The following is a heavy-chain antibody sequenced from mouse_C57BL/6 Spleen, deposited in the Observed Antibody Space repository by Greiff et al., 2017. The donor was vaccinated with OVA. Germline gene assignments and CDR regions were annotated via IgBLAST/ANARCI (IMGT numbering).Heavy chain of an antibody. Sequence: QVQLQQSGAELVKPGASVKMSCKASGYTFTSYWITWVKQRPGQGLEWIGDIYPGSGSTNYNEKFKSKATLTVDTSSSTAYMQLSSLTSEDSAVYYCARSYYGSSFCAYWGQGTLVTVSA. J-gene: IGHJ3*01. D-gene: IGHD1-1*01. V-gene: IGHV1-55*01. CDR3: ARSYYGSSFCAY. CDR1: GYTFTSYW. CDR2: IYPGSGST.